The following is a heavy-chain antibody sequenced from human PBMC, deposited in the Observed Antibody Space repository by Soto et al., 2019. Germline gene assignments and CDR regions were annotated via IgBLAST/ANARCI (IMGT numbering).Heavy chain of an antibody. CDR3: AASIFYYGMDV. Sequence: GESLKISCKGSGYTFTNYWIGWVRQMPGKVLEWMGIIYPGDSDTKYNPSFQGQVTISADKSITTTYLRWTSLKASDTAIYYCAASIFYYGMDVWGQGXTVTV. CDR2: IYPGDSDT. J-gene: IGHJ6*02. V-gene: IGHV5-51*01. CDR1: GYTFTNYW.